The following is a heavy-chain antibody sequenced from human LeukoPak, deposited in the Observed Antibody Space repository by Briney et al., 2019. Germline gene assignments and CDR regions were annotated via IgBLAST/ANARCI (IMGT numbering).Heavy chain of an antibody. Sequence: PSETLSLTCAVYGGSFSGYYWSWIRQPPGKGLEWIGEINHSGSTNYNPSLKSRVTISVDTSKNQFSLKLSSVTAADTAVYYCASQRSPTMVRGVHDYWGQGTLVTVSS. CDR2: INHSGST. J-gene: IGHJ4*02. CDR3: ASQRSPTMVRGVHDY. D-gene: IGHD3-10*01. CDR1: GGSFSGYY. V-gene: IGHV4-34*01.